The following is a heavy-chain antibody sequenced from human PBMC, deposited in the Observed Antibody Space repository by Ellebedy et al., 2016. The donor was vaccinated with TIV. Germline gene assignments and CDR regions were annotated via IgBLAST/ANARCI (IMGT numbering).Heavy chain of an antibody. CDR2: ITNKGRGGTT. CDR3: ARGGDSGSYNVLGY. V-gene: IGHV3-72*01. Sequence: PGGSLRLSCAASGFTFSDHYMDWVRQAPGKGLEWVGLITNKGRGGTTEYAASVKGRITISRDESKNSLYLQMSSLKTDDTAVYYCARGGDSGSYNVLGYWGQGILVTVSS. CDR1: GFTFSDHY. D-gene: IGHD1-26*01. J-gene: IGHJ4*02.